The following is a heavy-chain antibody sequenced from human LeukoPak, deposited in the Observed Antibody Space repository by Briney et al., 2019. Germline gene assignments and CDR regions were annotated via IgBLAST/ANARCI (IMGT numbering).Heavy chain of an antibody. CDR1: GFTFSTYW. D-gene: IGHD1-1*01. J-gene: IGHJ4*02. CDR3: ATYNIPHY. CDR2: INSDGSST. Sequence: GGSLRLSCAASGFTFSTYWMHCVRQAPGKGVVWVSRINSDGSSTSYADSVKRRFTISRDNAKNTLSLQMNSLRAEDTAVYYCATYNIPHYWGQGTLVTVSS. V-gene: IGHV3-74*01.